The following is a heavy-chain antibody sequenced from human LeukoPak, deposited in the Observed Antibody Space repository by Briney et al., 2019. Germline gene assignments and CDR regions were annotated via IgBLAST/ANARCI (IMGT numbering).Heavy chain of an antibody. CDR3: VSGIAVAPGYFDY. CDR2: IIPIFGTA. J-gene: IGHJ4*02. Sequence: ASVKVSCKASGGTFSSYAISWVRQAPGQGLEWMGGIIPIFGTANYAQKLQGRVTITADESTSTAYMELSSLRSEDTAVYYCVSGIAVAPGYFDYWGQGTLVTVSS. V-gene: IGHV1-69*13. D-gene: IGHD6-19*01. CDR1: GGTFSSYA.